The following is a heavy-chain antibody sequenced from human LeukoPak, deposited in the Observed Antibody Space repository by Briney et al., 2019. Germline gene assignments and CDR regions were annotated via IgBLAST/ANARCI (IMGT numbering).Heavy chain of an antibody. D-gene: IGHD6-19*01. V-gene: IGHV1-8*01. CDR3: ARWNAVAAKFDY. CDR2: MNPNSGNT. Sequence: ASVKASCKASGYTFTSYDINWVRQATGQGLEWMGWMNPNSGNTGYAQKFQGRVTMTRNTSISTAYMELSSLRSEDAAVYYRARWNAVAAKFDYWGQGTLGNVS. J-gene: IGHJ4*02. CDR1: GYTFTSYD.